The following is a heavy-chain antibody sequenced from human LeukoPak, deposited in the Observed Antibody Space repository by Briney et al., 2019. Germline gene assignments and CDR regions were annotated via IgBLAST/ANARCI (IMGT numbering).Heavy chain of an antibody. CDR2: IKQDGSEK. Sequence: GGSLRLSRAASGITFRSYWMSWVRHAPGKGLEWVANIKQDGSEKYYVDSVKGRFTISRDNAKNSLYLQMNSLRAEDTAVYYCARWSYLPSDYWGQGTLVTVSS. CDR3: ARWSYLPSDY. CDR1: GITFRSYW. V-gene: IGHV3-7*01. J-gene: IGHJ4*02.